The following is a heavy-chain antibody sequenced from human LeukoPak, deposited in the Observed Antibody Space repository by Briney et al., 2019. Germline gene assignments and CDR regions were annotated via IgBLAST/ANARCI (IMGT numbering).Heavy chain of an antibody. CDR2: ISSSSSYT. CDR1: GFTFSDHY. V-gene: IGHV3-11*03. CDR3: VIWFGEPSPFDY. D-gene: IGHD3-10*01. Sequence: GGSLRLSCAASGFTFSDHYMSWIRQAPGKGLEWVSYISSSSSYTNYADSVKGRFTISRDNAKNSLYLQMNSLRAEDTAVYYCVIWFGEPSPFDYWGQGTLVTVSS. J-gene: IGHJ4*02.